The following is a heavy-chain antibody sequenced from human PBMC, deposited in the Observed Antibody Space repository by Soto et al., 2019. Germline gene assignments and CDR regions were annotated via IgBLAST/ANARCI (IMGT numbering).Heavy chain of an antibody. J-gene: IGHJ6*02. V-gene: IGHV1-46*01. D-gene: IGHD2-15*01. CDR3: SRVCSCGSCDLYYYCMDI. CDR2: INPSGGIT. CDR1: GYIFTSYY. Sequence: AYVNVSFKAAGYIFTSYYMYWVRPAPGQRLECMGIINPSGGITSYAQKFQGRVTMTRDTSTSTVYMELSSLRSEDTAVYYFSRVCSCGSCDLYYYCMDIWGQGTTVTVSS.